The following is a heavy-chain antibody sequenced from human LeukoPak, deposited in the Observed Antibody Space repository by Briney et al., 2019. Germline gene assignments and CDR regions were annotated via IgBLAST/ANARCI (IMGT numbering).Heavy chain of an antibody. CDR2: MKPNSGNT. CDR3: ARGRRGRSRTSHNWFDP. D-gene: IGHD3-10*01. Sequence: GASVKVSCKASGYTFTSYDINWVRQATGQGLEWMGWMKPNSGNTGYAQKFQGRVTMTRNTSISTAYMELSSLRSEDTAVYYCARGRRGRSRTSHNWFDPWGQGTLVTVSS. J-gene: IGHJ5*02. V-gene: IGHV1-8*01. CDR1: GYTFTSYD.